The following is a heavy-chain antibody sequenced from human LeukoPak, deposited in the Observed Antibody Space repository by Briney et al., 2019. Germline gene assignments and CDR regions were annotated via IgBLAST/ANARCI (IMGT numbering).Heavy chain of an antibody. Sequence: GRSLRLSCAASGFTFDDYAMHWVRQAPGKGLEWVSGISWNSGSIGYEDSVKGRFTISRDSAKNSLYLQMNSLRAEDMALYYCAKVGYTYAFDIWGQGTMVTVSS. D-gene: IGHD5-24*01. V-gene: IGHV3-9*03. CDR2: ISWNSGSI. CDR1: GFTFDDYA. J-gene: IGHJ3*02. CDR3: AKVGYTYAFDI.